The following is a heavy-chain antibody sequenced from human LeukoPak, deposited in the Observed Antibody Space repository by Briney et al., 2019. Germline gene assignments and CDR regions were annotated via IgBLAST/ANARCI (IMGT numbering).Heavy chain of an antibody. CDR3: ARGSYFDY. CDR2: ISYDGSNK. Sequence: PGRSLRLSCAASGFTFSSYGMHWVRQAPGKGLEWVAVISYDGSNKYYAGSVKGRFTISRDNSKNTLYLQMNSLRAEDTAVYYCARGSYFDYWGQGTLVTVSS. V-gene: IGHV3-30*03. CDR1: GFTFSSYG. J-gene: IGHJ4*02.